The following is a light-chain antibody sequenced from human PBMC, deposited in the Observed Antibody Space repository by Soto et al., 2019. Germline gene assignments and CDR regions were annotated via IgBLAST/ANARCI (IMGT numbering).Light chain of an antibody. CDR1: QGVSSN. V-gene: IGKV3-15*01. J-gene: IGKJ2*01. Sequence: EIVITQSPATLSVPPGERATLSCRASQGVSSNLAWYQQKPGQAPRLLIYGASTRATGIPARFSGSRSGTEFTLTISSLQSEDFAVYYCQQYNNWPYTFGQGTKLEIK. CDR2: GAS. CDR3: QQYNNWPYT.